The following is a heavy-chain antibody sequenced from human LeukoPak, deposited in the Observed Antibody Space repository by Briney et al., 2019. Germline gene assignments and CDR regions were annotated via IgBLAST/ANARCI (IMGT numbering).Heavy chain of an antibody. D-gene: IGHD1-26*01. CDR1: GGSISSGSYY. V-gene: IGHV4-61*02. Sequence: SETLSLTCTVSGGSISSGSYYWSWIRQPAGKGLEWIGRIYTSGSTNYNPSLKSRVTISVDTSKNQFSLKLSSVTAADTAVYYCATAQGGDAFDIWGQGTMVTVSS. CDR2: IYTSGST. CDR3: ATAQGGDAFDI. J-gene: IGHJ3*02.